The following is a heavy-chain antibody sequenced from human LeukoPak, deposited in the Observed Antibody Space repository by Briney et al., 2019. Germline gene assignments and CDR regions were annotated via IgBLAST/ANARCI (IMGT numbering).Heavy chain of an antibody. CDR3: ARHRSYLVTVTTVFDY. Sequence: SSETLSLTCTVSGGSISSSSYYWGWIRQPPGKGLEWIGSIYYSGSTYYNPSLKSRVTISVDTSKNQFSLKLSSVTAADTAVYYCARHRSYLVTVTTVFDYWGQGTLVTVSS. J-gene: IGHJ4*02. D-gene: IGHD4-17*01. CDR1: GGSISSSSYY. V-gene: IGHV4-39*01. CDR2: IYYSGST.